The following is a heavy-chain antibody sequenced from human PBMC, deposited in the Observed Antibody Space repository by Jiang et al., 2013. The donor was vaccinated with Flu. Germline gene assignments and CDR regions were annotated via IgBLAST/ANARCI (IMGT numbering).Heavy chain of an antibody. CDR1: TSYW. CDR3: ARRNYNDAFDI. V-gene: IGHV5-10-1*01. CDR2: IDPSDSYT. Sequence: TSYWISWVRQMPGKGLEWMGRIDPSDSYTNYSPSFQGHVTISADKSISTAYLQWSSLKASDTAMYYCARRNYNDAFDIWGQGTMVTVSS. D-gene: IGHD1-7*01. J-gene: IGHJ3*02.